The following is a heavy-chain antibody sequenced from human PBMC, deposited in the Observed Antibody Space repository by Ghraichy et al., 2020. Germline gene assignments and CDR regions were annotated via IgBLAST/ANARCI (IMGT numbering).Heavy chain of an antibody. Sequence: GESLNISCAASGFTFPNYAMSWVRQAPGKGLEWVSSISGSGDSTYYADSVKGRFTISRDNSRNTLYLQMNSLRAEDTTVFYCAKNPRSGSTRYNYYGTDVWGQGTTVTVPS. CDR1: GFTFPNYA. CDR2: ISGSGDST. J-gene: IGHJ6*02. CDR3: AKNPRSGSTRYNYYGTDV. V-gene: IGHV3-23*01. D-gene: IGHD3-10*01.